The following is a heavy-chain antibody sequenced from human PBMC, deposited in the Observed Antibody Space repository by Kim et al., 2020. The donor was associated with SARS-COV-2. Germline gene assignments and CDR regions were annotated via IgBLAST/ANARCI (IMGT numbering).Heavy chain of an antibody. J-gene: IGHJ5*02. CDR1: GFTFSNYW. Sequence: GESLRLSCEASGFTFSNYWMNWVRQGPGKGLVWVSRINSDGRDTHYADSVKGRFTISRDNAENTLHLQLNSLGVEDTAIYYCARGSFQQGFDPWGQGTLVTVSS. CDR2: INSDGRDT. CDR3: ARGSFQQGFDP. V-gene: IGHV3-74*01.